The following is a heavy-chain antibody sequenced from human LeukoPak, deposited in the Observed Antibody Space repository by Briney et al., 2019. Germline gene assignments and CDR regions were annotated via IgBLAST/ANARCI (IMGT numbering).Heavy chain of an antibody. V-gene: IGHV3-7*03. J-gene: IGHJ5*02. CDR1: GFTFSSYW. Sequence: GGSLRLSCAASGFTFSSYWMSWVRQAPGKGLEWVANIKQDGSEKYYVDSVKGRFTISRDNAKNSLYLQLNSLRAEDTAVYYCARDRGSGYSSFGPWGQGTLVTVSS. CDR3: ARDRGSGYSSFGP. CDR2: IKQDGSEK. D-gene: IGHD1-26*01.